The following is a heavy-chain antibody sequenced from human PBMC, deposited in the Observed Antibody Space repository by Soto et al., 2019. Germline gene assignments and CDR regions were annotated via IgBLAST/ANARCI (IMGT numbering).Heavy chain of an antibody. J-gene: IGHJ5*02. CDR1: GGSFANYS. V-gene: IGHV4-30-2*01. CDR3: AGMPYTSGLRFDP. CDR2: IYQSGVT. Sequence: PSETLSLTCAVYGGSFANYSWSWIRQPPGKALQWIGFIYQSGVTSYNPSLASRVSISLDRSNNQCSLKLKSVTAADTAVYFCAGMPYTSGLRFDPWGPGTLVTVSS. D-gene: IGHD6-19*01.